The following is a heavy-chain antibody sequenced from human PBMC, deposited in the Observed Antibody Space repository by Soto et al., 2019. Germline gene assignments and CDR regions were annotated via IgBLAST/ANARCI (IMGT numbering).Heavy chain of an antibody. J-gene: IGHJ5*02. CDR1: VFSLSTSGMC. D-gene: IGHD1-7*01. Sequence: TGAALPNPTRTLTLTCTFSVFSLSTSGMCVSWIRQPPGKALEWLALIDWDDDKYYSTSLKTRLTISKDTSKNQVVLTMTNMDPVDTATYYCARFTGTTFGFDPWGQGTLVTVSS. V-gene: IGHV2-70*01. CDR2: IDWDDDK. CDR3: ARFTGTTFGFDP.